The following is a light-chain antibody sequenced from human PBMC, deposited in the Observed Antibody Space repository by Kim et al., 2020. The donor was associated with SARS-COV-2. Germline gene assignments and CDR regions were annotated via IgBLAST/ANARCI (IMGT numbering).Light chain of an antibody. V-gene: IGKV3-11*01. CDR1: QSVSSY. Sequence: EIVLTQSPATLSLSPGERASLSCRASQSVSSYLAWYQQKPGQAPRLLLYDAYNRATGIPARFRGSGSGTDFTLTISSLEPEDFAVYYCQQRSNWPLTFGGGTKVDIK. CDR3: QQRSNWPLT. CDR2: DAY. J-gene: IGKJ4*01.